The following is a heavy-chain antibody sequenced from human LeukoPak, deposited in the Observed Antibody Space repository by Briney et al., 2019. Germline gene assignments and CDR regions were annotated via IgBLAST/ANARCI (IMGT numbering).Heavy chain of an antibody. V-gene: IGHV2-26*01. Sequence: SGPTLVNPTETLTLTCTVSGFSLSNARMGVSWIRQPPGKALEWLAHIFSNDEKSYSTSLKSRLTISNDTSKSQVVLTMTNMDPVDTATYYCARITTVVRGYYYYYYVDVWGKGTTVTVSS. J-gene: IGHJ6*03. CDR2: IFSNDEK. D-gene: IGHD2-15*01. CDR1: GFSLSNARMG. CDR3: ARITTVVRGYYYYYYVDV.